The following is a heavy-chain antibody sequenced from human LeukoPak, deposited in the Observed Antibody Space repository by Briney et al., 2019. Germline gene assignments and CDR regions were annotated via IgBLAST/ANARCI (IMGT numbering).Heavy chain of an antibody. CDR1: DFTFSFYW. V-gene: IGHV3-7*01. CDR3: VSFYETY. CDR2: ILPDGSEK. Sequence: GGSLRLSCAASDFTFSFYWMTWVRQAPGEGLEWVANILPDGSEKYYLDSVKGRFTISRDNPTNSLYLQINSLRAEDTAVYYCVSFYETYWGRGTLVTVSS. D-gene: IGHD2/OR15-2a*01. J-gene: IGHJ4*02.